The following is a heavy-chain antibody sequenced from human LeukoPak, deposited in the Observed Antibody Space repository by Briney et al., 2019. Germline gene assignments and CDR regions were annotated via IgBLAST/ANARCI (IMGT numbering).Heavy chain of an antibody. Sequence: SETLSPTCTVSGGSITSYYWSWIRQPPGKGLEWIGYMYYSGGTHYNPSLKSRITISVDTSKNQFSLKLSSVTAADAAVYYCARHLGYGSGSSPGYWGQGTLVTVSS. V-gene: IGHV4-59*08. CDR1: GGSITSYY. CDR2: MYYSGGT. J-gene: IGHJ4*02. CDR3: ARHLGYGSGSSPGY. D-gene: IGHD3-10*01.